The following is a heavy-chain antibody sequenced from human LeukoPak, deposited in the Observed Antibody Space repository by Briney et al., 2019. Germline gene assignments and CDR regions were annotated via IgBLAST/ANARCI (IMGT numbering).Heavy chain of an antibody. J-gene: IGHJ4*02. CDR3: ARLTYLYYFDY. V-gene: IGHV4-39*01. CDR1: GGAISRGSYY. Sequence: SETLSLTCTVSGGAISRGSYYWGWIRQPPGKGLEWIGSIYYSGSTYYNPSLKSRVTVSVDMPKNQFSLKLSSVTAADTAVYYCARLTYLYYFDYWGQGSLVTVSS. CDR2: IYYSGST.